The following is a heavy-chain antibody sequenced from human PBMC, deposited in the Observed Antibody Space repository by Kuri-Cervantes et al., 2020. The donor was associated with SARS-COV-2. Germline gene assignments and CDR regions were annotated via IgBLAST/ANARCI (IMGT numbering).Heavy chain of an antibody. Sequence: LSLTCAASGFTFSSYWMHWVRQAPGKGLVWVSRINSDGSSTSYADSVKGRFTISRDNAKNTLYLQMNSLRAEDTAVYYCAREAYYDFWSGYPLHFDYWGQGTLVTVSS. CDR1: GFTFSSYW. V-gene: IGHV3-74*01. CDR2: INSDGSST. D-gene: IGHD3-3*01. CDR3: AREAYYDFWSGYPLHFDY. J-gene: IGHJ4*02.